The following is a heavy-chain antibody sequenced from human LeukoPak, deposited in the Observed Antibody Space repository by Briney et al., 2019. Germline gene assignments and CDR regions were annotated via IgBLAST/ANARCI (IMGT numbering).Heavy chain of an antibody. CDR2: INPSGGST. CDR3: ARGKGGSSCHWPICDYYYYMDV. Sequence: GASVKVSCKASGYTFTSYYMHWVRQAPGQGLEWMGIINPSGGSTSYAQKFQGRVTITTDESTSTAYMELSSLRSEDTAVYYCARGKGGSSCHWPICDYYYYMDVWGKGTTVTVSS. CDR1: GYTFTSYY. J-gene: IGHJ6*03. D-gene: IGHD6-13*01. V-gene: IGHV1-46*01.